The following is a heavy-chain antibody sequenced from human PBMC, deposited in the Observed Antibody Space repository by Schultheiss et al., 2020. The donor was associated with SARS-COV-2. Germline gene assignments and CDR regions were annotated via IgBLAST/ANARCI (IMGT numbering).Heavy chain of an antibody. J-gene: IGHJ4*02. Sequence: SQTLSLTCAVSGYSISSGYYWGWIRQPPGKGLEWIGSIYHGGSTYYNPSLKSRVTISVDTSKNQFSLKLSSVTAADTAVYYCARFNGIAVATIDYWGQGTLVTVSS. CDR3: ARFNGIAVATIDY. D-gene: IGHD6-19*01. CDR2: IYHGGST. CDR1: GYSISSGYY. V-gene: IGHV4-38-2*01.